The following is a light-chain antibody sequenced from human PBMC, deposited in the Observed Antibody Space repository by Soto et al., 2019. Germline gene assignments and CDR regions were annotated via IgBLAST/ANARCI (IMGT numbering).Light chain of an antibody. CDR3: QQYGSSPRT. CDR1: QSVSSSY. CDR2: GAS. Sequence: EIVLTQSPGTLSLSPGERATLSCRASQSVSSSYLAWYQQKPGQAPRLLIYGASSSATGIPDRVSGSGSGTDFTLTISSLEPEDFAVYYCQQYGSSPRTFGQGTKVEIK. V-gene: IGKV3-20*01. J-gene: IGKJ1*01.